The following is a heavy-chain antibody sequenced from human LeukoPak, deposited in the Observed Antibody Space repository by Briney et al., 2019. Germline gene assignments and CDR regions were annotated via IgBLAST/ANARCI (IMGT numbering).Heavy chain of an antibody. D-gene: IGHD3-22*01. CDR3: TTDNPPHYYYDSSGLGYYFDY. CDR2: IKSKTDGGTT. Sequence: GGSLRLSCAASGFTFSNAWMSWVRQAPGTGLEWVGRIKSKTDGGTTDYAAPVKGRFTISRDDSKNTLYLQMNSLKTEDTAVYYCTTDNPPHYYYDSSGLGYYFDYWGQGTLVTVSS. V-gene: IGHV3-15*01. J-gene: IGHJ4*02. CDR1: GFTFSNAW.